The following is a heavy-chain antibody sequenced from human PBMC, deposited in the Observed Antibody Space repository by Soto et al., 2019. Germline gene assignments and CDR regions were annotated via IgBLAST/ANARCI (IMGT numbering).Heavy chain of an antibody. J-gene: IGHJ4*02. D-gene: IGHD2-15*01. CDR1: GFTFSSYG. V-gene: IGHV3-33*01. Sequence: QVQLVESGGGVVQPGRSLRLSCAASGFTFSSYGMHWVRQAPGKGLEWVAVIWYDGSNKYYVDSVKGRFTISRDNSKNTLYLQMNSLRAEETAVYYCARDGYCSGGSCYSVPVFDYWGQGTLVTVSS. CDR3: ARDGYCSGGSCYSVPVFDY. CDR2: IWYDGSNK.